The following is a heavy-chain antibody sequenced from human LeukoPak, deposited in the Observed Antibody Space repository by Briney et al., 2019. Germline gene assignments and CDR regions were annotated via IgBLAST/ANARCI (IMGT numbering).Heavy chain of an antibody. Sequence: GGSLRLSCAASGFTFSSYAMSWVRQAPGKGLEWVSAISGSGGSTYYADSVKGRFTISRVNSKNTLYLQMNSLRAEDTAVYYCAKDCGWAFDYCGMDVWGQGTTVTVSS. D-gene: IGHD6-19*01. CDR2: ISGSGGST. CDR1: GFTFSSYA. J-gene: IGHJ6*02. V-gene: IGHV3-23*01. CDR3: AKDCGWAFDYCGMDV.